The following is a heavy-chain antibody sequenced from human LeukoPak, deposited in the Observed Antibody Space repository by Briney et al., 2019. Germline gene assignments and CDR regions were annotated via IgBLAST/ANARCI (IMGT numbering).Heavy chain of an antibody. CDR2: IYYSGST. D-gene: IGHD3-9*01. CDR3: ARVFEARAYNWFDP. V-gene: IGHV4-59*01. J-gene: IGHJ5*02. Sequence: PSETLSLTCTVSGGSISSYYWSWIRQPPGKGLEWIGYIYYSGSTNYNPSLKSRVTISVDTSKNQFSLKLSSVTAADTAVYYCARVFEARAYNWFDPWGQGTLVTVSS. CDR1: GGSISSYY.